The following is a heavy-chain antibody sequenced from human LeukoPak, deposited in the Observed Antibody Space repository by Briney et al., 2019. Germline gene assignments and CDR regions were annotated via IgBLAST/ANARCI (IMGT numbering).Heavy chain of an antibody. D-gene: IGHD3-10*01. Sequence: GGSLRLSCAASGCTFSSEWMHWVRQAPGRGLVWISHIDGNGRTTNYGDSVRGRFTVSRDNAKNTLYLQMNSLRAEDTAVYYCARDVPRTSGPWGQGTLVTVSS. J-gene: IGHJ5*02. CDR1: GCTFSSEW. CDR3: ARDVPRTSGP. V-gene: IGHV3-74*01. CDR2: IDGNGRTT.